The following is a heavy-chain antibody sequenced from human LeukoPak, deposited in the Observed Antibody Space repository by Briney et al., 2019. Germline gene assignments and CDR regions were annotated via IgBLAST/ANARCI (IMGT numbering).Heavy chain of an antibody. CDR2: IYSGGST. CDR1: GFTVSSNY. Sequence: PGGSLRLSCAASGFTVSSNYMNWVRQAPGKGLEWVSVIYSGGSTYYADSVKGRFTISRDNSKNTLYLQMNSLRAEDTAVYYCARAQPPQVAPIDYWGQGTLVTVSS. V-gene: IGHV3-53*01. CDR3: ARAQPPQVAPIDY. J-gene: IGHJ4*02. D-gene: IGHD5-12*01.